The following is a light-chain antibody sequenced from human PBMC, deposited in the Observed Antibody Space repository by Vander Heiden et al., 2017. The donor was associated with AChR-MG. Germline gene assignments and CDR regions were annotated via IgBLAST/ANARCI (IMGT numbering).Light chain of an antibody. J-gene: IGLJ1*01. Sequence: QSVLTQPPSVSGAPGQRVTISCTGSNSNIGAGYDEHWYQLLPGTAPKLLIYSNSNRPSGVPDRFSGSKSGTSASLAITGLQPEDEGDYYCQSYDSSLRVFGTGTKVTVL. CDR2: SNS. V-gene: IGLV1-40*01. CDR3: QSYDSSLRV. CDR1: NSNIGAGYD.